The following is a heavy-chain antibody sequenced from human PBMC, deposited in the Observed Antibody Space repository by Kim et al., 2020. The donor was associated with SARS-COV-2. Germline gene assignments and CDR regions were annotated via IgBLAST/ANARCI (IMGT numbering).Heavy chain of an antibody. V-gene: IGHV3-23*01. J-gene: IGHJ4*02. CDR2: GGST. Sequence: GGSTYYADSVKGRFTISRDNSKNTLYLQMNSLRAEDTAVYYCAKDHWRPYWGQGTLVTVSS. CDR3: AKDHWRPY.